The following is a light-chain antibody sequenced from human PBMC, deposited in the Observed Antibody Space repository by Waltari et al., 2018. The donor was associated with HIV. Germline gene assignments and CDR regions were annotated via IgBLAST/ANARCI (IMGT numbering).Light chain of an antibody. Sequence: DLQLTQSPSSLSTSLRDRFPVTCRASQGISSHLAWYQQKPGKAPKLLVYGASTLQTGVPPRFSGSGSGTEFNLTIGSLQSEDLATYFCQQLHTYPYTFGRGTKLEIK. CDR3: QQLHTYPYT. J-gene: IGKJ2*01. CDR2: GAS. V-gene: IGKV1-9*01. CDR1: QGISSH.